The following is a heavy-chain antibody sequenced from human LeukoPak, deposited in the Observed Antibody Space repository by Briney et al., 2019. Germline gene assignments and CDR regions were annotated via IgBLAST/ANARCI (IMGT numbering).Heavy chain of an antibody. Sequence: SVKVSCKASGGTFSSYAISWVRQAPGQGLEWMGGIIPIFGTANYAQKFQGRVTITADESTSTAYMELSSLRSEDTAVYYCARSAGGVTISGIIPQFDYYYYYYMDVWGKGTTVTVSS. J-gene: IGHJ6*03. V-gene: IGHV1-69*13. CDR2: IIPIFGTA. CDR3: ARSAGGVTISGIIPQFDYYYYYYMDV. D-gene: IGHD3-3*01. CDR1: GGTFSSYA.